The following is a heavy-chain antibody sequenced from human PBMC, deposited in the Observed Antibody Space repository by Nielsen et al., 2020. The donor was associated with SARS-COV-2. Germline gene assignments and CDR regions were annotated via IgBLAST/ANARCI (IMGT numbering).Heavy chain of an antibody. CDR1: GFTFSSYG. J-gene: IGHJ6*02. CDR3: SKDFSRLYGDYYYGMDV. D-gene: IGHD3-3*01. CDR2: ISYDGSNK. Sequence: GESLKISCAASGFTFSSYGMHWVCQAPGKGLEWVAVISYDGSNKYYADSVKGRFTISRDNSKNTLYLQMNSLRAEDTAVYYCSKDFSRLYGDYYYGMDVWGQGTTVTVS. V-gene: IGHV3-30*18.